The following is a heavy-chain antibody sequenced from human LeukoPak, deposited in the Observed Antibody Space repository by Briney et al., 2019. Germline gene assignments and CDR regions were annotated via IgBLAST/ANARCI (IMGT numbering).Heavy chain of an antibody. Sequence: GGSLRLSCAASGFTFSSYSMNWVRQASGKGLEWVSSISSSSSYIYYADSVKGRFTISRDNAKNSLYLQMNSLRAEDTAVYYCAKDLQSSGWSYNWFDPWGQGTLVTVSS. J-gene: IGHJ5*02. CDR2: ISSSSSYI. CDR1: GFTFSSYS. CDR3: AKDLQSSGWSYNWFDP. D-gene: IGHD6-19*01. V-gene: IGHV3-21*01.